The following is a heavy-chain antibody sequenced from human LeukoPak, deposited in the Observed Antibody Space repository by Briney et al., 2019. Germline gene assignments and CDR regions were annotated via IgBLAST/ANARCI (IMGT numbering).Heavy chain of an antibody. CDR1: GYTFIGYY. Sequence: ASVKVSRKASGYTFIGYYMHWVRQAPGQGLEWMGWINPNSGGTNYAQKFQGWVTMTRDTSISTAYMELSRLRSDDTAVYYCARRGDSSSWYRAIDYWGQGTLVTVSS. D-gene: IGHD6-13*01. J-gene: IGHJ4*02. CDR3: ARRGDSSSWYRAIDY. CDR2: INPNSGGT. V-gene: IGHV1-2*04.